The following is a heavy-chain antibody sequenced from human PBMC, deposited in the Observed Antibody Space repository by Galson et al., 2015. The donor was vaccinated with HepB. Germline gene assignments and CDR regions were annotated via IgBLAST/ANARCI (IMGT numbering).Heavy chain of an antibody. D-gene: IGHD3-22*01. CDR3: AKDTNGYSVDY. CDR2: IYDDGRT. V-gene: IGHV3-66*02. CDR1: GFVVSTSH. J-gene: IGHJ4*02. Sequence: SLRLSCAASGFVVSTSHMSWVRQAPGRGLEWVSIIYDDGRTFYSDSVTGRFIISRDNSKNSLYLQMNNLRSDDTAIYYCAKDTNGYSVDYWGQGTLVTVSS.